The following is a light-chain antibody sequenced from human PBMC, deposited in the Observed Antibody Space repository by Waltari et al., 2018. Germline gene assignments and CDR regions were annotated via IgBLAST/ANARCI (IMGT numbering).Light chain of an antibody. CDR3: QHDYTTPYS. CDR1: QGINKE. Sequence: EIQMTQSPSYLFASVGDRVTVTCRASQGINKELSWYQQKPGKAPTLLIYAASSLQAGVSSRFSGSGSGTDFTLTISSLQPEDVATYYCQHDYTTPYSFGQGTKVEIK. J-gene: IGKJ2*03. CDR2: AAS. V-gene: IGKV1-27*01.